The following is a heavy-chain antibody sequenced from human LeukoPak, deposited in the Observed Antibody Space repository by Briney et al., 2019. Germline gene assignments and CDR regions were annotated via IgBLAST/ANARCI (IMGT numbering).Heavy chain of an antibody. CDR3: ARDQRYGEYEGWDDY. CDR2: IYSGGST. D-gene: IGHD4-17*01. J-gene: IGHJ4*02. CDR1: GFTVSSNY. V-gene: IGHV3-53*01. Sequence: PGGSLRLSCAASGFTVSSNYMSWVRQAPGKGLEWVSVIYSGGSTYYADSVKGRFTISRDNSKNTLYLQMNSLRAEDTAVYYCARDQRYGEYEGWDDYWGQGTLVTVSS.